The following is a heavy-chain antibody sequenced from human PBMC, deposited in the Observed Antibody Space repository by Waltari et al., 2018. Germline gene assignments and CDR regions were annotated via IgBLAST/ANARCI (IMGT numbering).Heavy chain of an antibody. Sequence: QVQLVQSRPQVKKPGASVKVYCKAFGYMFTDNFIHWLRQAPGQVFEWMGWINPNSGETNSAQKFQVRVSLTRDTSISTAYMEVNGLTSDDTAVYYCARGFYGDYVPDIWGQGTLVAVSS. D-gene: IGHD4-17*01. CDR3: ARGFYGDYVPDI. CDR2: INPNSGET. CDR1: GYMFTDNF. V-gene: IGHV1-2*02. J-gene: IGHJ4*02.